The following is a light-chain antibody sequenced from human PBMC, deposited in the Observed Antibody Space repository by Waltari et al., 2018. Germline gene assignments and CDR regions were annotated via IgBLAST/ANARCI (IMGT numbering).Light chain of an antibody. J-gene: IGLJ2*01. V-gene: IGLV1-44*01. CDR2: SNN. CDR1: RSNVGSNT. CDR3: AAWDDSLNGPVV. Sequence: QSVLTQPPSASGTPGPRVTISCSGSRSNVGSNTVNWYQQPPGPPPKPLIYSNNQRPSGVPDRFSGSKSGTSASLAISGLQSEDEADYYCAAWDDSLNGPVVFGGGTKLTVL.